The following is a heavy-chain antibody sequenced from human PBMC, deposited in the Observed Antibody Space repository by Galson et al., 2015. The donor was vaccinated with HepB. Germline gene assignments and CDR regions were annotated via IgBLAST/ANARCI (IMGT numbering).Heavy chain of an antibody. V-gene: IGHV3-33*01. CDR2: IWYDGSNQ. D-gene: IGHD4-17*01. CDR3: AREGRITVTIFDY. J-gene: IGHJ4*02. CDR1: GFTFGGYG. Sequence: SLRLSCAASGFTFGGYGMHWVRQAPGKGLEWVGVIWYDGSNQHCADSVKGRFTISRDNSKNILYLQVNSLRAEDTAVYYCAREGRITVTIFDYWGQGSLVTVSS.